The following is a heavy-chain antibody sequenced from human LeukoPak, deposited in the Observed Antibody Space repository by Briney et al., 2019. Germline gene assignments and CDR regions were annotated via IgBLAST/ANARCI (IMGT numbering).Heavy chain of an antibody. CDR1: GFTFSSYE. D-gene: IGHD5-18*01. V-gene: IGHV3-48*03. J-gene: IGHJ3*02. CDR3: ARDLSSRGYTYGTPAFTFDI. Sequence: GGSLRLSCAASGFTFSSYEMNWVRQAPGKGLEWVSYISSDSSTIYYADSLKGRFTISRDNAKNSLSLLMNSLRAEDTAVYYCARDLSSRGYTYGTPAFTFDIWGQGTMVTVSS. CDR2: ISSDSSTI.